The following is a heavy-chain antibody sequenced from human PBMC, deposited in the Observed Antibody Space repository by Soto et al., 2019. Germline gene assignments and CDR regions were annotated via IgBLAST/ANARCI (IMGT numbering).Heavy chain of an antibody. D-gene: IGHD4-4*01. CDR2: INPSGGST. CDR3: ARERERTTVTNGMDV. CDR1: GYTFTSYY. Sequence: QVQLVQSGDEVKKPGASVKVSCKASGYTFTSYYMHWVRQAPGQGLEWMGIINPSGGSTSYAQKFQGRFTMTRDTSTSTVYMELSSLRSEDTAVYYCARERERTTVTNGMDVWGQGTTVTVSS. J-gene: IGHJ6*02. V-gene: IGHV1-46*01.